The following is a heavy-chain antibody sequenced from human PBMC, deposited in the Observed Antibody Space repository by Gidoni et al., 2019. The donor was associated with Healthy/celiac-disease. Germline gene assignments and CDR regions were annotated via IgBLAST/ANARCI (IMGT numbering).Heavy chain of an antibody. J-gene: IGHJ4*02. CDR2: IYYSGST. V-gene: IGHV4-59*01. CDR1: GGSISSYY. Sequence: QVQLQESGPGLVKPPETLSLTCTVSGGSISSYYWRWLRQPPGKGLEWIGYIYYSGSTNYNPSLKSRVTISVDTSKNQFALKLSSVTAADTAVYYCAREGGGTMVRGVMLVAPYYFDDWGQGTLVTVSS. CDR3: AREGGGTMVRGVMLVAPYYFDD. D-gene: IGHD3-10*01.